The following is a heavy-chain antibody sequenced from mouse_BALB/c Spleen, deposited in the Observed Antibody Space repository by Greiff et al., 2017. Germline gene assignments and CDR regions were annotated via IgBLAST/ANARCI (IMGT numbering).Heavy chain of an antibody. CDR1: GYSFTSYW. D-gene: IGHD1-1*01. CDR2: IDPSDSET. J-gene: IGHJ4*01. Sequence: VQLQQSGPQLVRPGASVKISCKASGYSFTSYWMHWVKQRPGQGLEWIGMIDPSDSETRLNQKFKDKATLTVDKSSSTAYMQLSSPTSEDSAVYYCARLYYGSSWDYAMDYWGQGTSVTVSS. V-gene: IGHV1S126*01. CDR3: ARLYYGSSWDYAMDY.